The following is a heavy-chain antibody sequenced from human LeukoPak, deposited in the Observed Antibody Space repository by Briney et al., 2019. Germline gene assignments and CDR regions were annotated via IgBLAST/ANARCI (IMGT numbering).Heavy chain of an antibody. CDR2: IYYSGST. Sequence: SETLSLXCTVSGGSISSYYWSWIRQPPGKGLEWIGYIYYSGSTNYNPSLKSRVTISVDTSKNQFSLKLSSVTAADTAVYYCARGRYSGYDWVDYWGQGTLVTVSS. D-gene: IGHD5-12*01. CDR1: GGSISSYY. J-gene: IGHJ4*02. CDR3: ARGRYSGYDWVDY. V-gene: IGHV4-59*01.